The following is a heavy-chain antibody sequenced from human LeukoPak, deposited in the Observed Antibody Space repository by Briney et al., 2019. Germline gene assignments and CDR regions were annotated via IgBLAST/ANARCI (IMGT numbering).Heavy chain of an antibody. Sequence: GGSLRLSCVASGFSFSDYSMNWVRQAPGKGLEWVSSINSRSNDIYYADSVKGRFTISRDNAKNSLYLQMNSLRAEDTAVYYYAREGRAYRYSSSWYPTPSWFDPWGQGTLVTVSS. J-gene: IGHJ5*02. CDR2: INSRSNDI. CDR3: AREGRAYRYSSSWYPTPSWFDP. CDR1: GFSFSDYS. D-gene: IGHD6-13*01. V-gene: IGHV3-21*06.